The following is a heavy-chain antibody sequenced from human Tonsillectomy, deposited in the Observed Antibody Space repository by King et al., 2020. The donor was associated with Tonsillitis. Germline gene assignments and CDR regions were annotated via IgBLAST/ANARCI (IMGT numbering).Heavy chain of an antibody. D-gene: IGHD3-22*01. J-gene: IGHJ4*02. V-gene: IGHV3-48*02. CDR1: GFTFSPYS. CDR3: ASNYYDTLDY. CDR2: ISSSSVTI. Sequence: VQLVESGGGLVQPGGSLRLSCAASGFTFSPYSMHWVRQAPGKGLEWVSYISSSSVTIYYADSVKGRFTISRDNAKNSLYLQMNSLRDEDTAVYYCASNYYDTLDYWGQGTLVTVSS.